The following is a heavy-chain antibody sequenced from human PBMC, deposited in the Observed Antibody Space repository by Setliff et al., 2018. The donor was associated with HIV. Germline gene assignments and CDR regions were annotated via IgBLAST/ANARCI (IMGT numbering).Heavy chain of an antibody. J-gene: IGHJ4*02. V-gene: IGHV4-59*04. Sequence: SETLSLTCTISGGSISLHYWSWIRQPPGKGLEWIGNIYYSGTTYYNPSLKSRVTISVDTSKNQYSVRLSSVTAADTAFYYCARMWRWSGPESYYFDSWGRGTLVTVSS. CDR2: IYYSGTT. CDR3: ARMWRWSGPESYYFDS. D-gene: IGHD2-21*01. CDR1: GGSISLHY.